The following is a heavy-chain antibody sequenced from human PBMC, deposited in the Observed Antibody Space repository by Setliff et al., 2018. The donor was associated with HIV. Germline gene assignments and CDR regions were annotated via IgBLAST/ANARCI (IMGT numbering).Heavy chain of an antibody. J-gene: IGHJ4*01. CDR2: LHSLGSSRVSDTP. V-gene: IGHV4-4*08. Sequence: PSETLSLTCSVSSCSMTGHYWTWVRQPPGKGLEWIGYLHSLGSSRVSDTPNYSPSLKSRITISLDTSKRQFSLTMTSVPAADTAVYYCARGLSSQTYWGTRPLGLDYWGQGSLVTVSS. D-gene: IGHD2-2*01. CDR3: ARGLSSQTYWGTRPLGLDY. CDR1: SCSMTGHY.